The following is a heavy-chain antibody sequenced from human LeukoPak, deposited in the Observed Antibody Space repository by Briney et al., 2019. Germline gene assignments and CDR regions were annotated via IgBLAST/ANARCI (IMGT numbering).Heavy chain of an antibody. V-gene: IGHV3-23*01. Sequence: PGGSLRLSCAASGFTFSSYGMGWVRQAPGKGLEWVSGISTSDGSTYYADSVKGRFTISRDNSKNTLYLQVNSLRAEDTAVYYCAKAQVNWASLYYFDYWGQGTLVTVSS. J-gene: IGHJ4*02. CDR3: AKAQVNWASLYYFDY. D-gene: IGHD7-27*01. CDR1: GFTFSSYG. CDR2: ISTSDGST.